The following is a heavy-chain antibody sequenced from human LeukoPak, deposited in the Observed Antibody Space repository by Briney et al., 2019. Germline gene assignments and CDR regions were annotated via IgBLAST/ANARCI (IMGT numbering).Heavy chain of an antibody. V-gene: IGHV1-3*01. D-gene: IGHD2-2*01. Sequence: ASVKVSCKTSGYTFSSYAIHWARQAPGHRLEWMGWINAGNGDTKYSHNLQGRVTITRDTSASTAYMELSSLRSEDTAVYYCARGYRSRTSCQYYFDYWGQGTLVTVSS. CDR2: INAGNGDT. CDR1: GYTFSSYA. J-gene: IGHJ4*02. CDR3: ARGYRSRTSCQYYFDY.